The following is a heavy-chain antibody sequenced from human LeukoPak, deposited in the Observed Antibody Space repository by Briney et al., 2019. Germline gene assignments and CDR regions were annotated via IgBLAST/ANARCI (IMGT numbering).Heavy chain of an antibody. D-gene: IGHD2-2*01. CDR2: IYPGDSDT. CDR1: GYNFTNYW. Sequence: GESLKISCKGSGYNFTNYWIGWVRQLPGKGLEWMGIIYPGDSDTRYSPSFQGQVTISADKSISTAYLQWSSLKASDTAMYYCARVDIGYCSSTSCPPPDYWGQGTLVTVSS. J-gene: IGHJ4*02. V-gene: IGHV5-51*01. CDR3: ARVDIGYCSSTSCPPPDY.